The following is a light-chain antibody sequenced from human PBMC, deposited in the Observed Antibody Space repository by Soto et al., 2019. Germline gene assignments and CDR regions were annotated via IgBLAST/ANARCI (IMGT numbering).Light chain of an antibody. CDR1: SSDIGTYNL. CDR3: CSYAGSGTDNYV. Sequence: QSVLTQPASVSGSPGQSITISCTGTSSDIGTYNLVSWYQHYPGKAPKLMIYEGIKRPSGVSNRFSGSKSGNTAFLTISGLQADDEADYYCCSYAGSGTDNYVFVSGTKVTVL. CDR2: EGI. V-gene: IGLV2-23*01. J-gene: IGLJ1*01.